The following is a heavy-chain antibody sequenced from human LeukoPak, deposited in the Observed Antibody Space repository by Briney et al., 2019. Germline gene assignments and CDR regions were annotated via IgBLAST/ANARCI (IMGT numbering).Heavy chain of an antibody. CDR2: INANSGGT. CDR3: AASIMVVAAMDAFDI. D-gene: IGHD2-15*01. Sequence: ASVKVSCKASGYTFTGYYIHWVRQAPGQGLEWMGRINANSGGTNYAQNFQGRVTMTRDTSTNTAYMELGRLRSDDTAVYDCAASIMVVAAMDAFDIWGQGTRVTVSS. J-gene: IGHJ3*02. CDR1: GYTFTGYY. V-gene: IGHV1-2*06.